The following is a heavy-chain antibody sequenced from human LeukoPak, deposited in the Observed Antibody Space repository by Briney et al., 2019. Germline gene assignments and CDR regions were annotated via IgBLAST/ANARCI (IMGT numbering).Heavy chain of an antibody. Sequence: EASVKVSCNASGYTFTSYGISWVRQAPGQGLEWMGWINPNSGGTNYAQKFQGRVTMTRDTSISTAYMELSRLRSDDTAVYYCARDQFPLYGGVQEYYFDYWGQGTLVTVSS. V-gene: IGHV1-2*02. J-gene: IGHJ4*02. CDR2: INPNSGGT. CDR3: ARDQFPLYGGVQEYYFDY. D-gene: IGHD4-23*01. CDR1: GYTFTSYG.